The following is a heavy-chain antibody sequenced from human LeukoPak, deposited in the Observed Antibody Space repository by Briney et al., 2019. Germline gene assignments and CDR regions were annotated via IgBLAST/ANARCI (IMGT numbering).Heavy chain of an antibody. V-gene: IGHV1-2*02. J-gene: IGHJ6*02. CDR2: INPNIGGT. Sequence: GASVKVPCKASGYSFTGYYMHWVRQAPGQGLEWMGWINPNIGGTDYAQQFQGRLTMTRDTSISTAYMELRRLRSDDTAVYYCGGGGGGSGTYIPYAMDVWGQGTTVTVSS. CDR3: GGGGGGSGTYIPYAMDV. CDR1: GYSFTGYY. D-gene: IGHD3-10*01.